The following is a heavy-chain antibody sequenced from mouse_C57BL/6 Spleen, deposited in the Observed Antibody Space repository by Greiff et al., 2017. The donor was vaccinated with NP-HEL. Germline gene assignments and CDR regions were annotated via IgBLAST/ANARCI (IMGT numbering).Heavy chain of an antibody. D-gene: IGHD1-1*01. V-gene: IGHV5-4*03. CDR3: ARGYYGSSPYWYFDV. Sequence: EVKLMESGGGLVKPGGSLKLSCAASGFTFSSYAMSWVRQTPEKRLEWVATISDGGSYTYYPDNVKGRFTISRDNAKNNLYLQMSHLKSEDTAMYYCARGYYGSSPYWYFDVWGTGTTVTVSS. J-gene: IGHJ1*03. CDR2: ISDGGSYT. CDR1: GFTFSSYA.